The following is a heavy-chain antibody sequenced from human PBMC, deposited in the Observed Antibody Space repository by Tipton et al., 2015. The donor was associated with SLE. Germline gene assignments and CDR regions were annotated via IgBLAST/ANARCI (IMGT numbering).Heavy chain of an antibody. V-gene: IGHV4-59*07. D-gene: IGHD7-27*01. J-gene: IGHJ3*02. CDR2: IYYSGST. CDR3: ASAPGDLAAFDI. CDR1: GGYISSYY. Sequence: TLSLTCTVSGGYISSYYWSWIRQPPGKGLEGIGYIYYSGSTNYNPSLKRRVTLSVDTSKNQFSPKLSSVTAADTAVYDCASAPGDLAAFDIWGQGKMVTVSS.